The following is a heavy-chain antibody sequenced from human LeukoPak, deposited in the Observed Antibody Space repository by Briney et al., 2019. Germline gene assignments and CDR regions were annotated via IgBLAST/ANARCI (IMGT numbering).Heavy chain of an antibody. V-gene: IGHV4-31*03. CDR1: GGSISSGGYY. CDR2: IYYSGST. Sequence: PSETLSLTCTVSGGSISSGGYYWSWIRQHPGKGLEWIGYIYYSGSTYYNPSLKSRVTISVDTSKNQFSLKLSSVTAADTAVYYCAKDVSSSWSPYYFDYWGQGTLVTVSS. CDR3: AKDVSSSWSPYYFDY. J-gene: IGHJ4*02. D-gene: IGHD6-13*01.